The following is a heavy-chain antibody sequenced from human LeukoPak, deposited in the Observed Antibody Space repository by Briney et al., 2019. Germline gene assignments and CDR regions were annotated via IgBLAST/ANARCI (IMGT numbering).Heavy chain of an antibody. CDR1: GYTFTSYA. CDR2: INTNTGNP. J-gene: IGHJ6*02. D-gene: IGHD6-19*01. CDR3: AREAVAAYYYYYYGMDV. V-gene: IGHV7-4-1*02. Sequence: GASVKVSCKASGYTFTSYAMNWVRQAPGQGLEWVGWINTNTGNPTYAQGFTGRFVFSLDTSVSTAYLQISSLKAEDTAVYYCAREAVAAYYYYYYGMDVWGQGTTVTVSS.